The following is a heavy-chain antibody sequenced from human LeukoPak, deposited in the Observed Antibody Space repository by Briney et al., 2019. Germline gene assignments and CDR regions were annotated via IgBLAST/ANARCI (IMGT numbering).Heavy chain of an antibody. J-gene: IGHJ4*02. CDR2: VYDSWNN. CDR1: GDSINSGNSH. Sequence: SETLSLTCTVSGDSINSGNSHWAWIRQPPGKGLEWLGSVYDSWNNYYNPSLESRITMSVDTSKNQYSLELSSVIAADTAVYYCASYFVGNGGRGYWGQGALVTVSS. V-gene: IGHV4-30-4*01. D-gene: IGHD3-10*02. CDR3: ASYFVGNGGRGY.